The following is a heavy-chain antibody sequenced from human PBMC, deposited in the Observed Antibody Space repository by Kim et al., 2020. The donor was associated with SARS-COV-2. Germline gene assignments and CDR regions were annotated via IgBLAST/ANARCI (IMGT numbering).Heavy chain of an antibody. CDR2: ISNSIDYT. CDR1: GFSFGDYY. CDR3: ARVGGGPSGSYCCDH. J-gene: IGHJ1*01. V-gene: IGHV3-11*05. D-gene: IGHD1-26*01. Sequence: GGSLRLSCAASGFSFGDYYMSWIRQTPGKGLEWLSYISNSIDYTKYADSVKGRFTISRDKAKNSLYLQMNSLRAEDTAVYYCARVGGGPSGSYCCDHWG.